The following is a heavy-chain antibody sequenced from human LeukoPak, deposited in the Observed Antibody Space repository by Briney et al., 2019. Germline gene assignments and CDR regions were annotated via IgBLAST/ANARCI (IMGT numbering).Heavy chain of an antibody. CDR2: ISGSGDST. Sequence: PGGSLRLSCAASGFTFSSCGMNWVRRAPGKGLEWVSTISGSGDSTYYADSVRGRFTVSRDNSKNTLYLQMNSLRAEDTAVYYCAKDRQRNAIVGVSGALDCWGQGTLVTVSS. V-gene: IGHV3-23*01. J-gene: IGHJ4*02. D-gene: IGHD2-15*01. CDR1: GFTFSSCG. CDR3: AKDRQRNAIVGVSGALDC.